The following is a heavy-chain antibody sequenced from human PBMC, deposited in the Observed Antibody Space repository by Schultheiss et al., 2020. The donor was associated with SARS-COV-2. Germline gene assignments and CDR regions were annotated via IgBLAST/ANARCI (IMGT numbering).Heavy chain of an antibody. CDR2: ISSSGSTI. CDR1: GFTFSSYE. J-gene: IGHJ6*02. Sequence: GGSLRLSCAASGFTFSSYEMNWVRQAPGKGLEWVSYISSSGSTIYYADSVKGRFTISRDNAKNSLYLQMNSLRAEDTAVYYCAGTYDFWSGYYQSYYYYGMDVWGQGTTVTVSS. D-gene: IGHD3-3*01. V-gene: IGHV3-48*03. CDR3: AGTYDFWSGYYQSYYYYGMDV.